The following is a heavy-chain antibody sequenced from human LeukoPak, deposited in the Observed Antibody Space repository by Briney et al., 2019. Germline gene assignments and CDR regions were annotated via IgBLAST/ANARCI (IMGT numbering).Heavy chain of an antibody. D-gene: IGHD6-13*01. CDR1: GYTFTSYA. Sequence: ASVKVSCKASGYTFTSYAMNWVRQAPGQGLEWMGWINTNTGNLTYAQGFTGRFVFSLDTSVTTAYLQISSLKTEDTAVYYCARALSIAAAAGGYWGQGTLVTVSS. CDR3: ARALSIAAAAGGY. J-gene: IGHJ4*02. V-gene: IGHV7-4-1*02. CDR2: INTNTGNL.